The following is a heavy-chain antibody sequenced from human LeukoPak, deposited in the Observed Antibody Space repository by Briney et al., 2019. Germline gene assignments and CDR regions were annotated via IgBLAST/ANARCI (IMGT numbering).Heavy chain of an antibody. J-gene: IGHJ3*02. V-gene: IGHV3-23*05. CDR1: GFTFGDFA. Sequence: PGESLRLSCAASGFTFGDFAMAWVRQTPGKGLEWVSGILRSGTTYYADSVKGRFTISRDNSKNTLYLQMNSLRAEDTAVYYCAKGPYADYYDSSGDDAFDIWGQGTMVTVSS. CDR3: AKGPYADYYDSSGDDAFDI. D-gene: IGHD3-22*01. CDR2: ILRSGTT.